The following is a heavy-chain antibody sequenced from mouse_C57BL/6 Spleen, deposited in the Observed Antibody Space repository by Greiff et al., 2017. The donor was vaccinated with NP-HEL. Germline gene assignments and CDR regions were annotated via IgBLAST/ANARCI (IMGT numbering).Heavy chain of an antibody. CDR2: IYIGNGYT. D-gene: IGHD2-5*01. CDR3: ARFLYYSNYYFDY. V-gene: IGHV1-58*01. Sequence: EVQLQQSGAELVRPGSSVKMSCKTSGYTFTSYGINWVKQRPGQGLEWIGYIYIGNGYTAYNEKFKGKATLTSDTSSSTAYMQLSSLTSEDSAIYFCARFLYYSNYYFDYWGQGTTLTVSS. CDR1: GYTFTSYG. J-gene: IGHJ2*01.